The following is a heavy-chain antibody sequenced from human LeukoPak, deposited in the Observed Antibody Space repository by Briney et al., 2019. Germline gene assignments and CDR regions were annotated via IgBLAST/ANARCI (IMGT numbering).Heavy chain of an antibody. CDR3: ARPYYDFWSGYSDASDI. Sequence: ASVKVSCKASGYTFTSYGISWVRQAPGQGLEWMGWISAYNGNTNYAQKLQGRGTMTTDTSTSTAYMELRSLRSDDTAVYYCARPYYDFWSGYSDASDIWGQGTMVTVSS. D-gene: IGHD3-3*01. CDR1: GYTFTSYG. V-gene: IGHV1-18*01. CDR2: ISAYNGNT. J-gene: IGHJ3*02.